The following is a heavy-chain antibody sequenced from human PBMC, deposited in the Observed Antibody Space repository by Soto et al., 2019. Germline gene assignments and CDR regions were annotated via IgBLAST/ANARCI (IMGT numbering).Heavy chain of an antibody. CDR2: FDPDEAET. Sequence: QVQLVQSGAEVKKPGASVKVSCKVSGYTLNEVAMHWVRQTPGKGLEWLGGFDPDEAETIYAQHFQGRVTMTEDTSTDTVYMELSNLRSEHTALYVCTIYHGDYNVDHWGQGTLVTVSS. V-gene: IGHV1-24*01. CDR1: GYTLNEVA. D-gene: IGHD4-17*01. J-gene: IGHJ5*02. CDR3: TIYHGDYNVDH.